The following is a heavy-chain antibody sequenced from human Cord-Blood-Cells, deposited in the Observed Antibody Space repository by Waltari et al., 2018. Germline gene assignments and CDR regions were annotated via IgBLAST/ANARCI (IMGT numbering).Heavy chain of an antibody. CDR3: ARDRDSSGWYYFDY. D-gene: IGHD6-19*01. J-gene: IGHJ4*02. V-gene: IGHV1-18*01. Sequence: QVQLVQSGAEVKKPGASVNVCCQASGYTVTSYGISGVRQAPGQGLEWMGWISAYNGNTNYAQKLQGRVTMTTDTSTSTAYMELRSLRSDDTAVYYCARDRDSSGWYYFDYWGQGTLVTVSS. CDR2: ISAYNGNT. CDR1: GYTVTSYG.